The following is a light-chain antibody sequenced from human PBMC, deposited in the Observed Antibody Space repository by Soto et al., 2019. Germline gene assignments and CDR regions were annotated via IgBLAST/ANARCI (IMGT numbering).Light chain of an antibody. Sequence: ELVLSEDPATLSFSPVKRATLTGRASQSVSSYLAWYQQKPGQAPRLLIYGASTRATSIPARFSGSGSGTDFTLTISSLQPDDFATYYCQQYNSYWTFGQGTKVDIK. CDR3: QQYNSYWT. V-gene: IGKV3D-15*01. CDR1: QSVSSY. CDR2: GAS. J-gene: IGKJ1*01.